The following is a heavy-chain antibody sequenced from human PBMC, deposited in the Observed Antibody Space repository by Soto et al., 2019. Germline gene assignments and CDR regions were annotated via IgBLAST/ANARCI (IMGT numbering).Heavy chain of an antibody. Sequence: SGPTLVNPTQTLTLTCTFSGFSLSTSGVGVGWIRQPPGKALEWLALIYWNDDKRYSPSLKSRLTITKDTSKNQVVLTMTNMDPVDTATYYCAKSNDYDSSGYGGRYYWGQGTLVTVSS. J-gene: IGHJ4*02. CDR3: AKSNDYDSSGYGGRYY. V-gene: IGHV2-5*01. CDR2: IYWNDDK. D-gene: IGHD3-22*01. CDR1: GFSLSTSGVG.